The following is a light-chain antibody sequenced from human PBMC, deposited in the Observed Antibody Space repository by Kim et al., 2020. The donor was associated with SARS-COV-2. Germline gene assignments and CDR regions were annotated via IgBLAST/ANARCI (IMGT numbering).Light chain of an antibody. CDR3: QQSYTLPRT. V-gene: IGKV1-39*01. J-gene: IGKJ1*01. Sequence: ASVGGRVTITCRASQSINSYLNWYQQKPGKAPTILIYAASGLQSGVPSRFSGGGSGTDFTLTISNLQPEDFVTYFCQQSYTLPRTFGQGTKVDIK. CDR1: QSINSY. CDR2: AAS.